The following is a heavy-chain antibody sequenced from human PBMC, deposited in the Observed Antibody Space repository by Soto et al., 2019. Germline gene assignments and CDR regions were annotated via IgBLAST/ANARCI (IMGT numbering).Heavy chain of an antibody. CDR1: GVSMISYY. CDR3: ARLNGYCVSTNCHGYYGMDV. J-gene: IGHJ6*02. CDR2: IYYAGST. D-gene: IGHD2-2*03. V-gene: IGHV4-59*08. Sequence: SETLSLTCTVSGVSMISYYWSWIRQPPGRGLEWIGFIYYAGSTKYNPSLNSRVTISVDTSKNQFSLTVTSVTAADTAVYYCARLNGYCVSTNCHGYYGMDVWSQGTTVTVSS.